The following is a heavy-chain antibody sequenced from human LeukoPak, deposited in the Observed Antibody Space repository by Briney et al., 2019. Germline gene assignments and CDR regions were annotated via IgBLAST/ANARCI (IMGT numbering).Heavy chain of an antibody. Sequence: ASVKVSCKASGYTFTSYYMHWVRQAPGQGLEWMGWINPNSGGTNYAQKFQGRVTMTRDTSISTAYMELSRLRSDDTAVYYCARVHVHCSGGSCLDYWGQGTLVTVSS. CDR3: ARVHVHCSGGSCLDY. CDR1: GYTFTSYY. V-gene: IGHV1-2*02. D-gene: IGHD2-15*01. J-gene: IGHJ4*02. CDR2: INPNSGGT.